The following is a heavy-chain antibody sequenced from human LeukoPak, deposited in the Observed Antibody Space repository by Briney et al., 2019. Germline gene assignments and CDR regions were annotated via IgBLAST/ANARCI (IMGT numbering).Heavy chain of an antibody. J-gene: IGHJ4*02. CDR3: ARGPHFWSGYYNYFDY. CDR2: ISSSGSTI. CDR1: GFTFSSYE. V-gene: IGHV3-48*03. D-gene: IGHD3-3*02. Sequence: GGSLRLSCAASGFTFSSYEMNWVRQAPGKGLEWVSYISSSGSTIYYADSVKGRFTISRDNAKNSLYLQMNSLRAEDTAVYYCARGPHFWSGYYNYFDYWGQGTLVTVSS.